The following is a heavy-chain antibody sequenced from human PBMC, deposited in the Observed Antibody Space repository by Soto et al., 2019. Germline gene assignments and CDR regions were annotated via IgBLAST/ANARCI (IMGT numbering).Heavy chain of an antibody. Sequence: EVHLVESGGGLVQPGGSLRLSCAASGFTVSSYEMDWVRQAPGKGLEWVAYISISGGTIYSGDSVEGRFTISRDNADNSLYLQMNSLRAEDTAVYYCTKEKSVINSGYDAFGIWGRGTVVTVSS. V-gene: IGHV3-48*03. CDR2: ISISGGTI. J-gene: IGHJ3*02. D-gene: IGHD5-12*01. CDR1: GFTVSSYE. CDR3: TKEKSVINSGYDAFGI.